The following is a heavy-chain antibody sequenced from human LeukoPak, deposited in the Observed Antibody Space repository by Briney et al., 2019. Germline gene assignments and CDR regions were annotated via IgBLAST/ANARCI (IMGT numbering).Heavy chain of an antibody. V-gene: IGHV4-30-4*08. Sequence: SQTLSLTCTVSGGSISSGDYYWSWIRQPPGKGLEWIGYIYYSGSTYYNPSPKSRVTISVDTSKNQFSLKLSSVTAADTAVYYCARATYYDFWSGYYLFDYWGQGTLVTVSS. CDR1: GGSISSGDYY. D-gene: IGHD3-3*01. CDR2: IYYSGST. J-gene: IGHJ4*02. CDR3: ARATYYDFWSGYYLFDY.